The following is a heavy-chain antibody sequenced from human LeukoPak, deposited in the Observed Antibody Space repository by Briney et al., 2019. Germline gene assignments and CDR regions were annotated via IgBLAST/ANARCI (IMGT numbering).Heavy chain of an antibody. CDR3: VRYGAGTSYITNYFDY. CDR2: ISSDSRTI. V-gene: IGHV3-48*02. J-gene: IGHJ4*02. D-gene: IGHD3-10*01. CDR1: GFTFSSYS. Sequence: GGSLRLSCAASGFTFSSYSMNWVRQAPGKGLEWVSYISSDSRTIYYADSVKGRFTISRDNAKNSLYLQMKSLRDEETAVYYCVRYGAGTSYITNYFDYWGQGTLVTVSS.